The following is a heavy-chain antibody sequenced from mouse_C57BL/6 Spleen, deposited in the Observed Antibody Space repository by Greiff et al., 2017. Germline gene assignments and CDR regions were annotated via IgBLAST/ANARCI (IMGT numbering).Heavy chain of an antibody. CDR1: GYAFSSYW. V-gene: IGHV1-80*01. D-gene: IGHD1-1*01. CDR3: ARSFIYYYGSSRMDY. Sequence: QVQLQQSGAELVKPGASVKISCKASGYAFSSYWMNWVKQRPGKGLEWIGQIYPGDGDTNYNGKFKGKATLTADKSSSTAYMQLSSLTSEDSAVYFCARSFIYYYGSSRMDYWGQGTSVTVSS. J-gene: IGHJ4*01. CDR2: IYPGDGDT.